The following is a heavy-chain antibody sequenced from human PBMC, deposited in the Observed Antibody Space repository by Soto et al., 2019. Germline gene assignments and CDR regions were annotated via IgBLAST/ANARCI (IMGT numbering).Heavy chain of an antibody. D-gene: IGHD5-12*01. V-gene: IGHV3-23*01. Sequence: EVQLLESGGGLVQPGGSLRLSCAASGFTFSSYAMSWVRQAPGKGLEWVSAITGSGGSTYYADSVKGRFTISRDNSTNTLYLQMHRLRAADTAVYYCAKDRNKWLRFDLAYWGQGTLVTVSS. CDR2: ITGSGGST. J-gene: IGHJ4*02. CDR1: GFTFSSYA. CDR3: AKDRNKWLRFDLAY.